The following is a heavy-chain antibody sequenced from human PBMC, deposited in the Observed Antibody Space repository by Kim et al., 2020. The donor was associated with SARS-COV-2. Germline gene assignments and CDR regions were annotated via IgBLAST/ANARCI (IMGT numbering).Heavy chain of an antibody. CDR3: VRDRMAGAFDI. CDR1: GFTFSAYD. Sequence: GGSLRLSCATSGFTFSAYDMNWVRRAPGKGLEWLSFITKSSTTIYYANSVKGRFTISRDNAKNSLYLQMNSLRDEDSAPYYCVRDRMAGAFDIWGQGTMV. D-gene: IGHD2-8*01. V-gene: IGHV3-48*02. J-gene: IGHJ3*02. CDR2: ITKSSTTI.